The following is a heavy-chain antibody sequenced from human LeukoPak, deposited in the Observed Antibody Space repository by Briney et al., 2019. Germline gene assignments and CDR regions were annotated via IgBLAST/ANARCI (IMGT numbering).Heavy chain of an antibody. CDR3: ARASSIAARLVFYFDY. CDR1: GFTFSSYA. CDR2: LVGIGGST. Sequence: HPGGSLRLSCAASGFTFSSYAMHWVRQPPGRGWDYVSVLVGIGGSTYYANSVKGRFTISRDNSKNTLYLQMGSLRAEDMAVYYCARASSIAARLVFYFDYWGQGTLVTVSS. D-gene: IGHD6-6*01. J-gene: IGHJ4*02. V-gene: IGHV3-64*01.